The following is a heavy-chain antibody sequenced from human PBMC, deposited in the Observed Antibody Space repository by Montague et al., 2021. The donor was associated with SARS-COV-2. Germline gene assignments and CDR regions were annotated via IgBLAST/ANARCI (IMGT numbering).Heavy chain of an antibody. J-gene: IGHJ5*02. CDR1: GGSISSWSYY. CDR2: LYYSGST. D-gene: IGHD3-3*01. V-gene: IGHV4-39*01. CDR3: ARQKMGSVTLFGVGKQDRWFDP. Sequence: SETLSLTCTVSGGSISSWSYYWGWVRQPPGKGLEWIGNLYYSGSTYYNPSLKSRVTISVDTSKNQFSLNLSSVTAADTAVYYCARQKMGSVTLFGVGKQDRWFDPWGQGTLVTVSS.